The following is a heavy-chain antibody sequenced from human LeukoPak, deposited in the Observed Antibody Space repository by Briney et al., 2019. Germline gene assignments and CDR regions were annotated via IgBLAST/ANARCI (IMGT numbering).Heavy chain of an antibody. CDR2: ISSDSNYI. J-gene: IGHJ4*02. CDR3: ARDYSGYSNY. CDR1: GFIFSSSW. Sequence: GGSLRLSCAASGFIFSSSWMHWVRQAPGKGLVWVSSISSDSNYIYYPESLKGRFTISRDNAKNSLYLQMNSLRAEDTAVYYCARDYSGYSNYWGQGTLVTVSS. V-gene: IGHV3-21*01. D-gene: IGHD4-11*01.